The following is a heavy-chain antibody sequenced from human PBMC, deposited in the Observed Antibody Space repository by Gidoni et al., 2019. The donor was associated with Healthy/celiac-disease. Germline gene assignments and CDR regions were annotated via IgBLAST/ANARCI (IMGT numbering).Heavy chain of an antibody. V-gene: IGHV3-9*01. Sequence: EVQLVESGGGLVQPGRSLRLSCAASGFTFDDYAMHWVRQAPGKGLEWVSGISWNSGSIGYADSVKGRFTISRDNAKNSLYLQMNSLRAEDTALYYCARIAALTRGAYYYYYGMDVWGQGTTVTVSS. D-gene: IGHD6-6*01. J-gene: IGHJ6*02. CDR1: GFTFDDYA. CDR3: ARIAALTRGAYYYYYGMDV. CDR2: ISWNSGSI.